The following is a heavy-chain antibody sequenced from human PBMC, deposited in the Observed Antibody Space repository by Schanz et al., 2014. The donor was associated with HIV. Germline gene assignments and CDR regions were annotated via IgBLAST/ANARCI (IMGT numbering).Heavy chain of an antibody. CDR3: ARDLGGDFWSSQGGLDP. V-gene: IGHV1-69*09. Sequence: QVQLVQSGAEVKKPGSSVKVSCKASGGTFSIYAISWVRQAPGQGLEWMGIINPSGGSTNYAQKFQGRVSMTTDTSTSTVYMELRSLRAEDTAVYYCARDLGGDFWSSQGGLDPWGQGTLVTVSS. D-gene: IGHD3-3*01. CDR2: INPSGGST. CDR1: GGTFSIYA. J-gene: IGHJ5*02.